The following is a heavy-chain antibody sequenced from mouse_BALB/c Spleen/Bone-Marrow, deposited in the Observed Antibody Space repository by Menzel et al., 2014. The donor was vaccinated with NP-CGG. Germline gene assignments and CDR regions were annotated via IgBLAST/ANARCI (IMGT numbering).Heavy chain of an antibody. CDR1: GFTFNTFA. CDR2: IRSKSNNFAT. J-gene: IGHJ4*01. CDR3: VRGIYYYGSNYKNSALDH. V-gene: IGHV10-1*02. D-gene: IGHD1-1*01. Sequence: EVKVEESGGGLVQPKGLLKLSCAASGFTFNTFAMNWVRQAPGKGLEWVARIRSKSNNFATHYADSVKDRFTISRDDSQSMLYLQMNNLKTEDTAMYYCVRGIYYYGSNYKNSALDHWGQGTSVTVSS.